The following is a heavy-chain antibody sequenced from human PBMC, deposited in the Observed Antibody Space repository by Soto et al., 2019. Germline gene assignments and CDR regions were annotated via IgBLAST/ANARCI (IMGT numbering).Heavy chain of an antibody. J-gene: IGHJ6*02. V-gene: IGHV3-33*01. CDR1: GFTFSSYG. CDR2: IWYDGSNK. D-gene: IGHD6-13*01. CDR3: ARGTYRSSWYQYYYCMDV. Sequence: QVQLVESGGGVVQPGRSLRLSCAASGFTFSSYGRHWVRQAPGKGLEWVADIWYDGSNKYYADTVKGRFTISRDNSKNTLYLQMNSLRAEDTAVYYCARGTYRSSWYQYYYCMDVWGQGTTVTVSS.